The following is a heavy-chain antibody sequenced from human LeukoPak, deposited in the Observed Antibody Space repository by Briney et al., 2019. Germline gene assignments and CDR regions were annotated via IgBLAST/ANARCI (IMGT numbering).Heavy chain of an antibody. D-gene: IGHD5-12*01. J-gene: IGHJ4*02. Sequence: GGSLRLSCAASGFTLDDYGMSGVRQAPGKGLEWVSGINWNGGSTGYADSVKGRFTIFRDNAKNSLYLQMNSLRAEDTALYYCASLPEDGGYDGQWGQGTLVTVSS. CDR3: ASLPEDGGYDGQ. V-gene: IGHV3-20*04. CDR1: GFTLDDYG. CDR2: INWNGGST.